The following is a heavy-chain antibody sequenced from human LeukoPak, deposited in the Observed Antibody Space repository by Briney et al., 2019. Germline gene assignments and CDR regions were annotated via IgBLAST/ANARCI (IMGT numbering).Heavy chain of an antibody. V-gene: IGHV3-21*01. D-gene: IGHD1-26*01. CDR3: ARDKVGATYGAFDI. J-gene: IGHJ3*02. Sequence: GGSLRLSCAASVFTFSSYSMNWVRQAPGKGLECVSSISSSSSYIYYADSVKGRFTISRDNAKNSLYLQMNSLRAEDTAVYYCARDKVGATYGAFDIWGQGTMVTVSS. CDR1: VFTFSSYS. CDR2: ISSSSSYI.